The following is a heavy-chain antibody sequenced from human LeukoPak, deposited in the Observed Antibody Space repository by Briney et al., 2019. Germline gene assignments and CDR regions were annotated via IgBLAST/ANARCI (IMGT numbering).Heavy chain of an antibody. D-gene: IGHD6-6*01. CDR2: IYSGGST. CDR3: ARSTKSSIAARRGDY. CDR1: GFTVSSNY. J-gene: IGHJ4*02. V-gene: IGHV3-53*01. Sequence: GGSLRLSCAASGFTVSSNYMSWVRQAPGKGLEWVSVIYSGGSTYYADSVKGRFTISRHNSKNTLYLQMNSLRAEDTAVYYCARSTKSSIAARRGDYWGQGTLVTVSS.